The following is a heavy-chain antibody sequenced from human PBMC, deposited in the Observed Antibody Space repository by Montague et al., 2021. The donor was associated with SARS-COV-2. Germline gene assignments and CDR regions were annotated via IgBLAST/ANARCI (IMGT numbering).Heavy chain of an antibody. CDR3: VRLLKATMIAVVLTWGPLSAGVMDV. J-gene: IGHJ6*02. Sequence: SETLSLTCAVYGGSFSGYYWHWIRQPPGKGLQWIGEINHSGSTNYNPSLKSRVTISVDTSKNQFSLRLSSVTAADTAVYYCVRLLKATMIAVVLTWGPLSAGVMDVWGQGTTITVSS. V-gene: IGHV4-34*01. CDR2: INHSGST. CDR1: GGSFSGYY. D-gene: IGHD3-22*01.